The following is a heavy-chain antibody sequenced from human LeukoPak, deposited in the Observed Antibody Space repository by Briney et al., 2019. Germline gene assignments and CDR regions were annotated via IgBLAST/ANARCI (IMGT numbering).Heavy chain of an antibody. CDR2: IIPIFGTA. Sequence: SVKVSCKASGGTFSSYAISWVRQAPGQGLEWVGGIIPIFGTANYAQKFQGRVTITADESTSTAYMELSSLRSEDTAVYYCATSNYYDSSGYYPAGYFDYWGQGTLVTVSS. V-gene: IGHV1-69*13. J-gene: IGHJ4*02. D-gene: IGHD3-22*01. CDR1: GGTFSSYA. CDR3: ATSNYYDSSGYYPAGYFDY.